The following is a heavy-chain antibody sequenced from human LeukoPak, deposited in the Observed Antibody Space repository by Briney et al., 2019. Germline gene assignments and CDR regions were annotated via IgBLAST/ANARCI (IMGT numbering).Heavy chain of an antibody. D-gene: IGHD4-23*01. CDR3: ATRDYGGNSGH. CDR1: GFTFSSYS. V-gene: IGHV3-48*04. J-gene: IGHJ1*01. Sequence: GGSLRLSCAASGFTFSSYSMNWVRQAPGKGLEWVSYISSSSSTIYYADSVKGRFTISRDNAKNSLYLQMNSLRAEDTAVYYCATRDYGGNSGHWGQGTLVTVSS. CDR2: ISSSSSTI.